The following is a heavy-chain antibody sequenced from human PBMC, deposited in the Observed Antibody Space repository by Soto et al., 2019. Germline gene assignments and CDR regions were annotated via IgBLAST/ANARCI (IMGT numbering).Heavy chain of an antibody. CDR1: GGSISSYY. V-gene: IGHV4-59*01. J-gene: IGHJ4*02. D-gene: IGHD2-8*01. CDR3: ARDRVCDY. Sequence: PSETLSLTCTVSGGSISSYYWSWIRQPPGKGLEWIGYIYYSGSTNYNPSLKSRVTISVDTSKNQFSLKLSSVTAADTAVYYCARDRVCDYWGQGTLVTVST. CDR2: IYYSGST.